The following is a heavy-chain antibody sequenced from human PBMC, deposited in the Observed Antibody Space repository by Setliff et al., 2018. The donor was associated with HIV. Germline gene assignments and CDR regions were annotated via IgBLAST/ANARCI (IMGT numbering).Heavy chain of an antibody. D-gene: IGHD6-13*01. CDR3: VRGGDSSSWYWGRWFDP. CDR2: INHSRAT. J-gene: IGHJ5*02. Sequence: SETLSLTCTVSGGSISSSNYYWGWIRQPPGKGLEWVGEINHSRATNYNPSLQSRLTVSVDTSKNQFSLKLSSVTAADTAMYYCVRGGDSSSWYWGRWFDPWGQGTLVTVSS. V-gene: IGHV4-39*07. CDR1: GGSISSSNYY.